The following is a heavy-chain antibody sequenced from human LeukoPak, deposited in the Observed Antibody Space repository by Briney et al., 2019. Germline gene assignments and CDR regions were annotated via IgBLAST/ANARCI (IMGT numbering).Heavy chain of an antibody. Sequence: GRSLRLSCAASGFTFSSCGMHWVRQAPGKGLEWVAVISNDGSNKYYTDSVKGRFTISRDNSKNTLYLQMNSLRAEDTAVYYCAKALYNYYDSSGPFDYWGQGTLVTVSS. D-gene: IGHD3-22*01. CDR2: ISNDGSNK. CDR3: AKALYNYYDSSGPFDY. J-gene: IGHJ4*02. CDR1: GFTFSSCG. V-gene: IGHV3-30*18.